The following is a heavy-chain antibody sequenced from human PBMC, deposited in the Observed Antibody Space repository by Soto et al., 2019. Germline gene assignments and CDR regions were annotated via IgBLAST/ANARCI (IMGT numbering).Heavy chain of an antibody. CDR1: DGSIRISNS. Sequence: PSETQSITSPFSDGSIRISNSWSWFCQPPVKGLGWTVEIYHSGHTNYKPSLNSRVTISVDKSKNQFSLKLSSVTAADTAVYCCASRNNSSSWYFNYYYGMDVWGQGTTVTVSS. D-gene: IGHD6-13*01. CDR3: ASRNNSSSWYFNYYYGMDV. CDR2: IYHSGHT. V-gene: IGHV4-4*01. J-gene: IGHJ6*01.